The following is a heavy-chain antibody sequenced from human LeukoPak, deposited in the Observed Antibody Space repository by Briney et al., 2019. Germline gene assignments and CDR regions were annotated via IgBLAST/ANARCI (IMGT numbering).Heavy chain of an antibody. J-gene: IGHJ4*02. V-gene: IGHV1-46*01. CDR1: GYIFTNYY. CDR3: ARAGYDSSGYYSY. D-gene: IGHD3-22*01. Sequence: GASVKVSCKASGYIFTNYYMHWVRQAPGQGFEGMGIINPSGGSTTYAQKFQGRVTMTRDTSTSAVYMEVSSLRSEDTAVYYCARAGYDSSGYYSYWGQGTLVTVSS. CDR2: INPSGGST.